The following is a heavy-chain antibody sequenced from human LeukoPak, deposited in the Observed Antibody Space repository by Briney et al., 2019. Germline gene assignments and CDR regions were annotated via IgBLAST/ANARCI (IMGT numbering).Heavy chain of an antibody. CDR1: GFAFSDYA. Sequence: GGSLRLSCAASGFAFSDYAMHWVRQAPGKGLEWVAVTSYDGSNKYYADSVKGRFTISRENSKNTLYLQMNSLRREDTAVYYCARDENTVATGPDYWGQGTLVTVSS. D-gene: IGHD5-12*01. J-gene: IGHJ4*02. CDR3: ARDENTVATGPDY. CDR2: TSYDGSNK. V-gene: IGHV3-30-3*01.